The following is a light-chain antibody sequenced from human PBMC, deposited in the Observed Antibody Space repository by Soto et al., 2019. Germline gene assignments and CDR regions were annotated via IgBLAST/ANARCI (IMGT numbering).Light chain of an antibody. CDR3: QQTYSVPPP. Sequence: DLQMTQSPSSLSASVGDSVSISCRASQNIGSYLNWYQHKPGKAPKILISGTSTLQTGVPPRFSGSGSGIHFTLTISSLQPDDFATYYCQQTYSVPPPFGGGSNLEI. V-gene: IGKV1-39*01. CDR1: QNIGSY. CDR2: GTS. J-gene: IGKJ4*01.